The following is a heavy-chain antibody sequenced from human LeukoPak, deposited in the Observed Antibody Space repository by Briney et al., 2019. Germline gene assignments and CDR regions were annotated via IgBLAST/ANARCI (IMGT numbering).Heavy chain of an antibody. D-gene: IGHD3-10*01. J-gene: IGHJ4*02. CDR1: GGSISSYY. V-gene: IGHV4-59*01. Sequence: SETLSLTCTVSGGSISSYYWSWIRQPPGKGLEWIGYIYYSGSTNYNPSLKSRVTISVDTPKNQFSLKLSSVTAADTAVYYCARGAMVRGVIITKFDYWGQGTLVTVSS. CDR3: ARGAMVRGVIITKFDY. CDR2: IYYSGST.